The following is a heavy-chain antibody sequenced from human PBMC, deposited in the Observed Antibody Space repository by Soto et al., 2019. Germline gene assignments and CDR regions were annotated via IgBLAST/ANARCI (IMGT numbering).Heavy chain of an antibody. Sequence: GASVKVSCKAAGYTFTSYGISWVRQAPGQGLEWMGWISAYNGNTNYAQKLQGRVTMTTDTSTSTAYMELRSLRSDDTAVYYCASGVVVPAAGYYYYYGMDVWGQGTTVTVS. CDR1: GYTFTSYG. J-gene: IGHJ6*02. D-gene: IGHD2-2*01. CDR3: ASGVVVPAAGYYYYYGMDV. CDR2: ISAYNGNT. V-gene: IGHV1-18*04.